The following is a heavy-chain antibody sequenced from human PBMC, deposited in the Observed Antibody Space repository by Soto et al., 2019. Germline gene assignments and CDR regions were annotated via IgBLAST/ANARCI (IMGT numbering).Heavy chain of an antibody. CDR3: ARARYRSGSYPDAFDI. CDR2: IWYDGSNK. D-gene: IGHD3-10*01. Sequence: QVQLVESGGGVVQPGRSLRLSCAACGFTFSSYGMHWVRKAPGKGLEWVAVIWYDGSNKYYADSVKGRFTISRDNSKNTLYLQMNSLRAEDTAVYYCARARYRSGSYPDAFDIWGQGTMVTVSS. CDR1: GFTFSSYG. V-gene: IGHV3-33*01. J-gene: IGHJ3*02.